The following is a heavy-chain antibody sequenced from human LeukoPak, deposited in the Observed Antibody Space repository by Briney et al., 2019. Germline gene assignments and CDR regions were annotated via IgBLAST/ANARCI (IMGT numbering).Heavy chain of an antibody. J-gene: IGHJ5*02. CDR1: GFTVSSNY. CDR2: IYSGGST. D-gene: IGHD3-3*01. Sequence: PGGSLRLSCAASGFTVSSNYMSWVRQAPGKGLEWVSVIYSGGSTYYADSVKGRFTISRDHSKNTLYLQMDSLRAEDTALYYCAGDRRAVTIFGVEYNWFDPWGQGALVTVSS. CDR3: AGDRRAVTIFGVEYNWFDP. V-gene: IGHV3-53*01.